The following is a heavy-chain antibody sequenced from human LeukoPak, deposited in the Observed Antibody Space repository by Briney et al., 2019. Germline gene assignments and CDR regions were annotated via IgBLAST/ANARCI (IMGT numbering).Heavy chain of an antibody. CDR3: ARDPGYYDSSGYLAPYYYYYGMDV. D-gene: IGHD3-22*01. J-gene: IGHJ6*02. CDR2: IYYSGGT. V-gene: IGHV4-59*01. CDR1: GGSINYYY. Sequence: SETLSLTCTVSGGSINYYYWMWIRQPPGKGLEWIGYIYYSGGTHYNPSLKSRVTISVDTSKNQFSLKLSSVTAADTAVYYCARDPGYYDSSGYLAPYYYYYGMDVWGQGTTVTVSS.